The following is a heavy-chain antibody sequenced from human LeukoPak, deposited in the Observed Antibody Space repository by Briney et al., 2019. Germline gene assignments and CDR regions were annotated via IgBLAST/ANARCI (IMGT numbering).Heavy chain of an antibody. CDR2: MNPNSGDT. J-gene: IGHJ6*03. CDR3: ARGPPLQSYYYYYMDV. D-gene: IGHD4-11*01. Sequence: GASVKVSCKASGYTFTSYDINWVRQATGQGLEWMGWMNPNSGDTGYAQKFQGRVTITRNTSISTAYMELSSLRSEDTAVYYCARGPPLQSYYYYYMDVWGKGTTVTVSS. V-gene: IGHV1-8*03. CDR1: GYTFTSYD.